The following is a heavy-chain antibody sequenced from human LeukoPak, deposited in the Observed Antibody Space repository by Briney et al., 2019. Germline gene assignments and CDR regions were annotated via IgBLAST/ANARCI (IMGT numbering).Heavy chain of an antibody. V-gene: IGHV4-34*01. J-gene: IGHJ4*02. CDR3: AKQYSSSWYGQYYFDY. CDR2: INHSGST. Sequence: SETLSLTCAVYGGSFSGYYWSWIRQPPGKGLEWIGEINHSGSTNYNPSLKSRVTISVDTSKNQFSLKLSSVTAADTAVYYCAKQYSSSWYGQYYFDYWGQGTLVTVSS. CDR1: GGSFSGYY. D-gene: IGHD6-13*01.